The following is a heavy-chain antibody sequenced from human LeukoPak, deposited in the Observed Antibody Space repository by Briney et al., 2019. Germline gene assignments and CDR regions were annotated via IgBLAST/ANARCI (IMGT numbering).Heavy chain of an antibody. CDR3: ASPSEDSSGWESFDY. CDR2: IYYSGST. Sequence: TSETLSLTCTVSGGSISSYYWIWIRQPPGKGLEWIGYIYYSGSTNYNPSLKSRVTISVDTSKNQFSLKLSSVTAADTAVYYCASPSEDSSGWESFDYWGQGTLVTVSS. D-gene: IGHD6-19*01. J-gene: IGHJ4*02. V-gene: IGHV4-59*01. CDR1: GGSISSYY.